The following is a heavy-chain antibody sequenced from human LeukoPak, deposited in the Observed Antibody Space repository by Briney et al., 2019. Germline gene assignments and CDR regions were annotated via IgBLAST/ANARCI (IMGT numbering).Heavy chain of an antibody. CDR2: IYSGGST. J-gene: IGHJ4*02. CDR3: ARDLRLTTIFGVVSN. CDR1: GFTVSSNY. Sequence: GGSLRLSCAASGFTVSSNYMSWVRQAPGKGLEWVSVIYSGGSTYYADSVKGRFTISRDNSKNTLYLQMNSLGPEDTAVYYCARDLRLTTIFGVVSNWGQGTLVTVSS. V-gene: IGHV3-66*02. D-gene: IGHD3-3*01.